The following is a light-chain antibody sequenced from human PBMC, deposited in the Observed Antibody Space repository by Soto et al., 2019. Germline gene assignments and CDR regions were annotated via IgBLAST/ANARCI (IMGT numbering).Light chain of an antibody. CDR2: KNN. CDR1: RSNIGSSN. Sequence: QSVLTQPPSASGTPGQRVTISCSGSRSNIGSSNVYWYQQLPGTAPKLLIYKNNQRPSGVPDRVSGSKSGTSASLAISGLRSEDEADYYCAAWDGSLRGAVFGGGTQLTVL. CDR3: AAWDGSLRGAV. V-gene: IGLV1-47*01. J-gene: IGLJ7*01.